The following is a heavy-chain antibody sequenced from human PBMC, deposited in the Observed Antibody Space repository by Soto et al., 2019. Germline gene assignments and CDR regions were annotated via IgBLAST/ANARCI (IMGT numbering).Heavy chain of an antibody. CDR2: IIPISGTA. CDR1: GGTFGSYA. D-gene: IGHD3-10*01. CDR3: ARAWDGSGSYYYYYHGMDV. J-gene: IGHJ6*01. V-gene: IGHV1-69*13. Sequence: GASANLCWKAAGGTFGSYAMRWVRQDTRQGLEWMGGIIPISGTANYAQKFQGRVTITADESTSTAYMELSSLRSEDTAVYYCARAWDGSGSYYYYYHGMDVWGQGTTVTVSS.